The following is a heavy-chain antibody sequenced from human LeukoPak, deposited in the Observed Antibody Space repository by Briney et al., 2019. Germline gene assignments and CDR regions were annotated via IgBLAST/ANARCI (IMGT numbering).Heavy chain of an antibody. CDR1: GGSTTSYY. D-gene: IGHD1-7*01. CDR3: AKWHEKLLAFDS. J-gene: IGHJ4*02. CDR2: IHHTGKN. Sequence: PSDTLSLTCAVSGGSTTSYYWNWIRQPPGKGLESIGYIHHTGKNWYNPPLQSRVTLSVDTSKSEFSLRLNSVTAADTAVYYCAKWHEKLLAFDSWGQGTLVTVSS. V-gene: IGHV4-59*01.